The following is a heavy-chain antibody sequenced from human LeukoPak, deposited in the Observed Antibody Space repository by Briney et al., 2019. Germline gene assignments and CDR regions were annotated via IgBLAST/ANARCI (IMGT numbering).Heavy chain of an antibody. V-gene: IGHV4-59*01. CDR1: GGSISSYY. D-gene: IGHD7-27*01. CDR3: ARAGTGDFGVAFDI. J-gene: IGHJ3*02. CDR2: IYYSGST. Sequence: PSETLSLTCTVSGGSISSYYWSWIRQPPGKGLEWIGYIYYSGSTNYNPSLKSRVTISVDTSKNQFSLKLSSVTAADTAVYYCARAGTGDFGVAFDIWGQGTMVTVSS.